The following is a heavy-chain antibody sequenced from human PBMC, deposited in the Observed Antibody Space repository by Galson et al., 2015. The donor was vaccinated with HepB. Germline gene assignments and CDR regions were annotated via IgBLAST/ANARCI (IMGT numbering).Heavy chain of an antibody. Sequence: SLRLSCAASGVTVSINHMGWVRQAPGKGLEWVSMMYSDDNTYYADSVKGRFTISRDSSGNTLNLRMNSLRAEDTAVYYCARGGYSGYDYFYYYYYMDVWGKGTTVTVSS. CDR2: MYSDDNT. D-gene: IGHD5-12*01. J-gene: IGHJ6*03. CDR1: GVTVSINH. V-gene: IGHV3-53*01. CDR3: ARGGYSGYDYFYYYYYMDV.